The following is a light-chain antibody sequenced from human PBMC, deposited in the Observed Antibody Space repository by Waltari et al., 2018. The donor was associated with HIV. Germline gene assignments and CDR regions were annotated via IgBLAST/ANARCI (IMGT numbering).Light chain of an antibody. CDR3: QDYGSSPET. Sequence: EIVLKQSPGTLSLSPGERASLPCRASQSVTNNYLAWYQQKPGQAPTLLIYRASSRATGIPDRFSGSGSGTDFTLTISRLEPEDFAVYYCQDYGSSPETFGQGTKVEIK. CDR1: QSVTNNY. CDR2: RAS. V-gene: IGKV3-20*01. J-gene: IGKJ1*01.